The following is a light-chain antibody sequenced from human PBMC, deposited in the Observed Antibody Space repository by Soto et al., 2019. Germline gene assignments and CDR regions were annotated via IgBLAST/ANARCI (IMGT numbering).Light chain of an antibody. Sequence: EIVLTQSPATLSLSPGERATLSCRASQSVSSYLAWYQQKPGQAPRLLIYDASNRATGIPARFSGSGSGIDFTLTISSLEPEDFAVYHCQQRSNWPPITFGQGTRLEIK. J-gene: IGKJ5*01. CDR2: DAS. CDR1: QSVSSY. V-gene: IGKV3-11*01. CDR3: QQRSNWPPIT.